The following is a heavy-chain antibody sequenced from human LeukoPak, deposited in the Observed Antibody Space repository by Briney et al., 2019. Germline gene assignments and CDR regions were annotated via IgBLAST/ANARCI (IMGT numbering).Heavy chain of an antibody. CDR1: AGSISSYY. Sequence: SETLSLTCTVPAGSISSYYWSWIRQPPGKGLEWIGYIYYSGSTNYNPSLKSRVTISVDTSKNQFSLKLSSVTAADTAVYYCARGWSGTDAYYYDSSGYSHFDYWGQGTLVTVSS. D-gene: IGHD3-22*01. CDR2: IYYSGST. V-gene: IGHV4-59*01. J-gene: IGHJ4*02. CDR3: ARGWSGTDAYYYDSSGYSHFDY.